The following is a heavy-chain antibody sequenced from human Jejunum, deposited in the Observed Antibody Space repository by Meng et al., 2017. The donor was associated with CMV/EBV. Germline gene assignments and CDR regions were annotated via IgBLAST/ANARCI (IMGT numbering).Heavy chain of an antibody. Sequence: IRSYDWSWIRQPPGKGLEWIGYIYYSGSTNYNPSLKSRVTISVDTSKNQFSLKLSSVTAADTAVYYCARGSRITIFGVVTMPFDYWGQGTLVTVSS. V-gene: IGHV4-59*01. J-gene: IGHJ4*02. CDR1: IRSYD. D-gene: IGHD3-3*01. CDR2: IYYSGST. CDR3: ARGSRITIFGVVTMPFDY.